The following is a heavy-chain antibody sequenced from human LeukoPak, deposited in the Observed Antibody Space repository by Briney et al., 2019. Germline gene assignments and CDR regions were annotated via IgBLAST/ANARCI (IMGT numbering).Heavy chain of an antibody. J-gene: IGHJ6*03. D-gene: IGHD3-22*01. CDR3: AKEDNDSSLDYYYYYYMDV. Sequence: GGSLRLSCAASGFTFTSYAMSWVRQALGKGLEWVSAISGSGGSTYYADSVKGRFTISRDNSKNTLYLQMNSLRAEDTAVYYCAKEDNDSSLDYYYYYYMDVWGKGTTVTVSS. V-gene: IGHV3-23*01. CDR2: ISGSGGST. CDR1: GFTFTSYA.